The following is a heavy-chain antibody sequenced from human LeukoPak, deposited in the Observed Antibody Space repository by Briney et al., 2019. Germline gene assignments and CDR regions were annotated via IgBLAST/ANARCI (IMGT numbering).Heavy chain of an antibody. J-gene: IGHJ6*02. CDR3: TRHTDRYCSGAGCYVNYFYGLDV. D-gene: IGHD2-15*01. CDR1: GFSLSGSA. V-gene: IGHV3-73*01. CDR2: IRSKANSYVT. Sequence: GGSLRLSCAASGFSLSGSALHWVRQASGKGLEWLGRIRSKANSYVTVYVASVEGRFTISRDDSRNTAYLQMNSLSTEDTAVYYCTRHTDRYCSGAGCYVNYFYGLDVWGQGTTVTVS.